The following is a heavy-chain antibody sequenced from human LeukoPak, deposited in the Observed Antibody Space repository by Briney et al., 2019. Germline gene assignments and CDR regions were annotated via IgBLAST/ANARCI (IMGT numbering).Heavy chain of an antibody. Sequence: ASVKVSCKASGYTFSSYAMHWVRQAPGQRLEWMGWINAGNGNTKYSQKFQGRVTITRDTSASTAYMELSSLRSEDTAVYYCARAGLYYDSSGYHTPDYWGQGTLVTVSS. V-gene: IGHV1-3*01. J-gene: IGHJ4*02. CDR1: GYTFSSYA. CDR3: ARAGLYYDSSGYHTPDY. D-gene: IGHD3-22*01. CDR2: INAGNGNT.